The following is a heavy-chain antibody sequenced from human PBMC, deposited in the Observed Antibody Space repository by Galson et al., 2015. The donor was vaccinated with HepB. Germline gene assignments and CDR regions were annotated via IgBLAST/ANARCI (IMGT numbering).Heavy chain of an antibody. CDR2: ISWDGGST. D-gene: IGHD2-8*01. CDR3: AKVSPSMLWYYFDY. V-gene: IGHV3-43*01. J-gene: IGHJ4*02. CDR1: GFTFDDYT. Sequence: SLRLSCAASGFTFDDYTMHWVRQAPGKGLEWVSLISWDGGSTYYADSVKGRFTISRDNSKNSLYLQMNSLRTEDTALYYCAKVSPSMLWYYFDYWGQGTLVTVSS.